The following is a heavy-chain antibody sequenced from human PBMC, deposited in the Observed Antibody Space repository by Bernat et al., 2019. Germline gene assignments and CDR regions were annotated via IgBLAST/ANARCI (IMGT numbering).Heavy chain of an antibody. CDR2: ISSTT. J-gene: IGHJ5*02. V-gene: IGHV3-11*01. CDR1: GFTFSDYY. Sequence: QVQLVESGGGSVKPGGSLRLSCAASGFTFSDYYMSWIRQAPGKGLEWVSYISSTTYYADSVKGRFTISRDNAKNSLYLQMNSLRAEDTAVYYCARDFHSSSFGHWGQGTLVTVSS. CDR3: ARDFHSSSFGH. D-gene: IGHD6-13*01.